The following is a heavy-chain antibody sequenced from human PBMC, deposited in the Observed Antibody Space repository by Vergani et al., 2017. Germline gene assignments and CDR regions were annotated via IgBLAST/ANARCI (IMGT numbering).Heavy chain of an antibody. Sequence: QVQLVQSGAEVKKPGASVKVSCKASGYTFTSYAMHWVRQAPGQRLEWMGWINAGNGNTKYSQKFQGRVTITRDPYASTAYMELSSLRSEEPAVYYCAREGFYDYVWGSYRLRGGYYFDYWGQGTLVTVSS. CDR1: GYTFTSYA. CDR3: AREGFYDYVWGSYRLRGGYYFDY. J-gene: IGHJ4*02. D-gene: IGHD3-16*02. CDR2: INAGNGNT. V-gene: IGHV1-3*01.